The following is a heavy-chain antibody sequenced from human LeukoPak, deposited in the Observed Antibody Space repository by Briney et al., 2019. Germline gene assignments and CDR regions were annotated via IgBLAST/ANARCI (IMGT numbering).Heavy chain of an antibody. CDR3: ARGETYYYDSSGYNNWFDP. CDR2: IYYSGST. V-gene: IGHV4-59*01. J-gene: IGHJ5*02. CDR1: SGSISSYY. Sequence: SETLSLTCTVSSGSISSYYWSWIRQPPGKGLEWIGYIYYSGSTNYNPSLKSRVTISVDTSKNQFSLKLSSVTAADTAVYYCARGETYYYDSSGYNNWFDPWGQGTLVTVSS. D-gene: IGHD3-22*01.